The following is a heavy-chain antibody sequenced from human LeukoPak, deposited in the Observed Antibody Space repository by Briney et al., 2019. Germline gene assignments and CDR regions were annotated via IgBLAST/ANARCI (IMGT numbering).Heavy chain of an antibody. V-gene: IGHV3-48*01. CDR2: ISSTSGDV. CDR3: AQKGGTDH. CDR1: GFSFSRFG. Sequence: LGGSLRLSCVASGFSFSRFGMNWVRQAPGKGLEWISHISSTSGDVYYADSVKGRFTISRDNAKNSLYLQMSSLRVEDTAIYYCAQKGGTDHWGQGTLVTVSS. J-gene: IGHJ4*02. D-gene: IGHD2-15*01.